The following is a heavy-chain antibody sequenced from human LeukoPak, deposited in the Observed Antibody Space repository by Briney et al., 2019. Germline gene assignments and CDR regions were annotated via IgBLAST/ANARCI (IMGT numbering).Heavy chain of an antibody. D-gene: IGHD3-22*01. CDR3: ARDAALSYDYDSSGYYSAY. CDR2: ISGYNGNT. CDR1: GYTFINYG. J-gene: IGHJ4*02. V-gene: IGHV1-18*01. Sequence: ASVKVSCKASGYTFINYGINWVRQAPGQGLEWMGWISGYNGNTNYAQKLQGRVTMTTDTSTSTAYMELRSLRSDDTAVYYCARDAALSYDYDSSGYYSAYWGQGTLVTVSS.